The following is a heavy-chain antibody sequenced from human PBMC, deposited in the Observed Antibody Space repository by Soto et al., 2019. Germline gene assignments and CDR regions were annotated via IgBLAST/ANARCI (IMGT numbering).Heavy chain of an antibody. V-gene: IGHV3-23*01. CDR1: GFTFSSYA. J-gene: IGHJ4*02. Sequence: GGSLRLSCAASGFTFSSYAMSWVRQAPGKGLEWVSAISGSGGSTYYADSVKGRFTISRDNSKNTLYLQTNSLRAEDTAVYYCAKDLSSSWYYFDYWGQGTLVTVSS. CDR2: ISGSGGST. D-gene: IGHD6-13*01. CDR3: AKDLSSSWYYFDY.